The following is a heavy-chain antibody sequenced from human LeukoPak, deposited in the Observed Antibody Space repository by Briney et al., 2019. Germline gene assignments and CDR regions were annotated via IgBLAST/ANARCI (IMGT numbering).Heavy chain of an antibody. CDR2: ISGYNGNT. Sequence: ASVKVSCRASGYTFTDYYIHWVRQAPGQGLEWMGWISGYNGNTNYAQNLQGRVTMTTDTSTSTAYMELRSLRSDDTAVYYCARSALHCSSTSCYFYYWGQGTLVAVSS. D-gene: IGHD2-2*01. V-gene: IGHV1-18*04. CDR1: GYTFTDYY. J-gene: IGHJ4*02. CDR3: ARSALHCSSTSCYFYY.